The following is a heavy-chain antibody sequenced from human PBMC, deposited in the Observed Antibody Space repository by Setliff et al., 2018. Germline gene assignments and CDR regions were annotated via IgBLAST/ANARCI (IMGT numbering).Heavy chain of an antibody. CDR2: IIPIFGTA. CDR1: GGTLSSYA. D-gene: IGHD3-3*01. V-gene: IGHV1-69*13. Sequence: GASVKVSCKASGGTLSSYAITWVRQAPGQGLEWMGGIIPIFGTAKYAQKFQGRVTITADESTSTAYMELSSLRSEDTAVYYCARGYRGYYNFWSGSQGANWFDPWGQGTLVTVSS. CDR3: ARGYRGYYNFWSGSQGANWFDP. J-gene: IGHJ5*02.